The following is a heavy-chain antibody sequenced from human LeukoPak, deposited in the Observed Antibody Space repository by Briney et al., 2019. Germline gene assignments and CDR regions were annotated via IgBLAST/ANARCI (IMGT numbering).Heavy chain of an antibody. CDR3: TTVFGELLSPIDY. J-gene: IGHJ4*02. Sequence: ASVKVSCKASGYTFTSYDINWVRQATGQGLEWMGWMNPNSGNTGYAQKFQGRVTMTRNTSISTAYMELSSLKTEDTALYYCTTVFGELLSPIDYWGQGTLVTVSS. CDR2: MNPNSGNT. V-gene: IGHV1-8*01. CDR1: GYTFTSYD. D-gene: IGHD3-10*02.